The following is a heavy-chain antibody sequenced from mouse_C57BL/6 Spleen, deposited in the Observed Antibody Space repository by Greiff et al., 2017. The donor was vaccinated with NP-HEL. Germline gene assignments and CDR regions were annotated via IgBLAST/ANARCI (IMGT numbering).Heavy chain of an antibody. CDR1: GYTFTSYW. D-gene: IGHD1-1*01. V-gene: IGHV1-5*01. CDR3: TRSGTTVVATDFAY. J-gene: IGHJ3*01. Sequence: EVQGVESGTVLARPGASVKMSCKTSGYTFTSYWMHWVKQRPGQGLEWIGAIYPGNSDTSYNQKFKGKAKLTAVTSASTAYMELSSLTNEDSAVYYCTRSGTTVVATDFAYWGQGTLVTVSA. CDR2: IYPGNSDT.